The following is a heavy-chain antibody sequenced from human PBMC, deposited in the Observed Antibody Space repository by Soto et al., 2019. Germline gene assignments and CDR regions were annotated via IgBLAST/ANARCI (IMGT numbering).Heavy chain of an antibody. Sequence: QVHLEQSGAEATKPGSSVKVSCKAAGGTFSTYTLIWVRQAPGQGLEWMGRIIPMLTVTNSAQKFQGRVTLTADKSTSTAFMELTSLTSDDTAVYYCSIGSWSAETFDVWGQGTMVTVSS. CDR3: SIGSWSAETFDV. D-gene: IGHD2-2*01. J-gene: IGHJ3*01. CDR1: GGTFSTYT. V-gene: IGHV1-69*02. CDR2: IIPMLTVT.